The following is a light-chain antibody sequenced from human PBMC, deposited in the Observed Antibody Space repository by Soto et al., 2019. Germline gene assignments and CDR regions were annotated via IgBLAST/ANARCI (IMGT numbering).Light chain of an antibody. CDR3: QQYNSYSRT. J-gene: IGKJ1*01. CDR2: KTS. Sequence: DIQMTQSPSTLSASVGDRVTITCRASQSSSIWLAWYQQKPGKAPKLLIYKTSSLDSGVPSRFSGSGSGTEFTLTISSLQPDDFATYYCQQYNSYSRTFGQGTKVEIK. CDR1: QSSSIW. V-gene: IGKV1-5*03.